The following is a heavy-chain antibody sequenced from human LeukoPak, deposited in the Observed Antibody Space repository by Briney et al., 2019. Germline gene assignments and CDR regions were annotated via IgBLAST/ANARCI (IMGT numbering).Heavy chain of an antibody. CDR2: ISSSGSTI. V-gene: IGHV3-11*01. CDR1: GFTFSDYY. Sequence: GGSLRLSCAASGFTFSDYYMSWIRQAPGKGLEWVSYISSSGSTIYYADSVKGRFTISRDNAKNSLYLQMNSLRAEDTAVYYCARADRFSYRGRRFDPWGQGTLVTVSS. CDR3: ARADRFSYRGRRFDP. D-gene: IGHD3-16*01. J-gene: IGHJ5*02.